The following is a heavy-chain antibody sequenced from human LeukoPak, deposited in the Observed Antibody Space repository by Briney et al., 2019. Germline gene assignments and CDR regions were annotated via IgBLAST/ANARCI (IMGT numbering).Heavy chain of an antibody. CDR2: IKQDGSEK. V-gene: IGHV3-7*01. J-gene: IGHJ4*02. D-gene: IGHD2-15*01. CDR1: GFTFSSYW. CDR3: ASSGQTYSSSSRYCSGGSCLDY. Sequence: GGSLRLSCAASGFTFSSYWMSWVRQAPGKGLEWVANIKQDGSEKYYVDTVKGRLTISRDNAKNSLYLQMNSLRAEDTAVYYCASSGQTYSSSSRYCSGGSCLDYWGQGTLVTVSS.